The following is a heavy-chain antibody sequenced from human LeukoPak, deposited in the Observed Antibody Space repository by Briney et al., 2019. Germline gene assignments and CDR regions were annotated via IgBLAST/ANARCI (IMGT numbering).Heavy chain of an antibody. CDR1: GFTYSNFG. CDR3: ATLSSGGSGSYHHY. J-gene: IGHJ4*02. V-gene: IGHV3-23*01. CDR2: ISAAGSGT. D-gene: IGHD3-10*01. Sequence: GGSLRLSCASSGFTYSNFGMSWVRQAPGKGLEWVSSISAAGSGTYFADSVKGRFRISRDNSKSILFLQMNSLRVEDTAIYYCATLSSGGSGSYHHYWGQGTLVTVSS.